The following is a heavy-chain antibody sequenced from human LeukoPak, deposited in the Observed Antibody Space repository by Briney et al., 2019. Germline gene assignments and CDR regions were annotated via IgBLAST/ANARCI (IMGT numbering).Heavy chain of an antibody. CDR3: AREVGSRMDY. V-gene: IGHV3-53*01. CDR2: IYSGGST. Sequence: GGSLRLSCAASGFTFSSYGMHWVRQAPGKGLGLVSVIYSGGSTYYADSVKGRFTISRDNSKNTLYLQMNSLRAEDTAVYYCAREVGSRMDYWGQGTLVTVSS. CDR1: GFTFSSYG. J-gene: IGHJ4*02. D-gene: IGHD1-14*01.